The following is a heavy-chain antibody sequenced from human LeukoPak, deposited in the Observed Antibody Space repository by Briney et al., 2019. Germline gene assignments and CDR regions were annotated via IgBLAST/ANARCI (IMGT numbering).Heavy chain of an antibody. V-gene: IGHV4-30-4*01. D-gene: IGHD4-17*01. Sequence: SQTLSLTCTVSGGSISSGAYYWSWIRQPPGKGLEWIGYIYYSGSTYYNPSLKSRVTISVDTTKNQFSLKLSSATAADTAVYYCAGQGLRGFDPWGQGTLVTVSS. CDR1: GGSISSGAYY. CDR2: IYYSGST. J-gene: IGHJ5*02. CDR3: AGQGLRGFDP.